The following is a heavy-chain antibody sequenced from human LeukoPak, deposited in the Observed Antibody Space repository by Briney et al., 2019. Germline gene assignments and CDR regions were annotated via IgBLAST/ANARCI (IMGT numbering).Heavy chain of an antibody. CDR1: GYTLTELS. V-gene: IGHV1-24*01. CDR2: FDPEDGET. CDR3: ATVRELLAFPSYV. D-gene: IGHD1-26*01. Sequence: EASVKVSCKVSGYTLTELSMHWVRQAPGKGLERMGGFDPEDGETIYAQKFQGRVTMTEDTSTDTAYMELSSLRSEDTAVYYCATVRELLAFPSYVWGQGTLVTVSS. J-gene: IGHJ4*02.